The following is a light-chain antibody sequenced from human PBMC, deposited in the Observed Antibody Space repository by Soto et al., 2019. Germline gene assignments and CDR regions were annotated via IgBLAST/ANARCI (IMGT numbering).Light chain of an antibody. CDR3: QQYNNWRGT. CDR2: GAS. Sequence: EIVMTQSPATLSVSPGERDTLSCRASQSVSSNLAWYQQKPGQAPRLLIYGASTRATGIPARFSGSGSGTEFTLTISSLQSEDFAVYYCQQYNNWRGTFGQGTKV. CDR1: QSVSSN. J-gene: IGKJ1*01. V-gene: IGKV3-15*01.